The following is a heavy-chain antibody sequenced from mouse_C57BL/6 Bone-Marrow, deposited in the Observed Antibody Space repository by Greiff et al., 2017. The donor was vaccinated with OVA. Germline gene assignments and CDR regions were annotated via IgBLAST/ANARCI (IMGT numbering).Heavy chain of an antibody. CDR2: ISYDGSN. Sequence: ESGPGLVKPSQSLSLTCSVTGYSITSGYYWNWIRQFPGNKLEWMGYISYDGSNNYNPSLKNRISITRDTSKNQVFLKLNSVTTEDTATYYCARRITTVVAPYFDVWGTGTTVTVSS. CDR1: GYSITSGYY. D-gene: IGHD1-1*01. CDR3: ARRITTVVAPYFDV. J-gene: IGHJ1*03. V-gene: IGHV3-6*01.